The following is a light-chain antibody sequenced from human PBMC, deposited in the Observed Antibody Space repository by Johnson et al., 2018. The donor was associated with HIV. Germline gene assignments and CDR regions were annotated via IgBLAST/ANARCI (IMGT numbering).Light chain of an antibody. V-gene: IGLV1-51*02. CDR3: ATWDSSLSALYV. CDR2: ENN. J-gene: IGLJ1*01. Sequence: QSVLTQPPSVSAAPGQKVTISCSEINSNIGNNFVSLYQQLPRTAPKLLIYENNKRPPGIHDRFSGSRSGTSATLGITGLQTWDEADYYCATWDSSLSALYVFGTGTKVTVV. CDR1: NSNIGNNF.